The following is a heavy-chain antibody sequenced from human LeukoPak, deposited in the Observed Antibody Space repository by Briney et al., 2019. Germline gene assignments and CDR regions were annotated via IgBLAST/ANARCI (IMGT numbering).Heavy chain of an antibody. CDR3: ARGGRQYQLPSSYWFDP. V-gene: IGHV1-69*13. D-gene: IGHD2-2*01. J-gene: IGHJ5*02. Sequence: ASVKVSCKASGYTFTSYGISWVRQAPGQGLEWMGGIIPIFGTANYAQKFQGRVTITADESTSTAYMELSSLRSEDTAVYYCARGGRQYQLPSSYWFDPWGQGTLVTVSS. CDR1: GYTFTSYG. CDR2: IIPIFGTA.